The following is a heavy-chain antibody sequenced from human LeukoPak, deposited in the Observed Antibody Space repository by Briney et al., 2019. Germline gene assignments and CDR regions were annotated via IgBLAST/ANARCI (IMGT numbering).Heavy chain of an antibody. CDR2: ISGSGGRT. CDR1: GFTFSSYA. Sequence: GGSLRLSCAASGFTFSSYAMSWVRQAPGKGLQWVSAISGSGGRTHYADSVKGRFTISRGNSRNTLYLQMNSLRAEDTALYYCARGSSLYYSYAMDVWGQGTTVTVSS. J-gene: IGHJ6*02. V-gene: IGHV3-23*01. D-gene: IGHD2-2*01. CDR3: ARGSSLYYSYAMDV.